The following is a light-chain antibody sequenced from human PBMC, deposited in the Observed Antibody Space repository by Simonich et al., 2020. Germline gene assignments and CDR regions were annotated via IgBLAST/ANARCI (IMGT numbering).Light chain of an antibody. Sequence: QSALTQPPSASGSPGQSVTISCTGTSSDVGGYNYVSWYQQHPGKAPKLMIYEVSMRPSGVPDRFSGSKSGNTASLTGAGLQAEDEADYYCSSYAGSNNWVFGGGTKLTVL. CDR1: SSDVGGYNY. CDR3: SSYAGSNNWV. J-gene: IGLJ2*01. V-gene: IGLV2-8*01. CDR2: EVS.